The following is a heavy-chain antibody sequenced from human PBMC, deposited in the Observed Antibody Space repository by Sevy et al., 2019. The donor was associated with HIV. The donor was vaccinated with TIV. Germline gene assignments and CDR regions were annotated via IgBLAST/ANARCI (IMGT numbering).Heavy chain of an antibody. Sequence: SETLSLTCTVSGGSISSSTYYWGWIRQPPGKGLEWIGSIYYSGSTYYNVSLESRVTISIDMSENQFSLGLSSVTAADTAVYYCARHGGIAVATLDYWGQGTLVTVSS. CDR2: IYYSGST. V-gene: IGHV4-39*01. D-gene: IGHD6-19*01. CDR3: ARHGGIAVATLDY. J-gene: IGHJ4*02. CDR1: GGSISSSTYY.